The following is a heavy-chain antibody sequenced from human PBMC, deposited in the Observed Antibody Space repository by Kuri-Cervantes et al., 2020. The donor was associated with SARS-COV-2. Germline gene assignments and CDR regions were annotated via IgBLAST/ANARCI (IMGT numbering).Heavy chain of an antibody. CDR3: AKMAQMATITGFDY. D-gene: IGHD5-24*01. Sequence: ASVKVSCKASGYTFTGYYMHWVRQAPGQGLEWMGWTNPNSGGTNYAQKFQGWVTMTRDTSISTAHMELSSLRSEDTAVYYCAKMAQMATITGFDYWGQGTLVTVSS. J-gene: IGHJ4*02. CDR1: GYTFTGYY. CDR2: TNPNSGGT. V-gene: IGHV1-2*04.